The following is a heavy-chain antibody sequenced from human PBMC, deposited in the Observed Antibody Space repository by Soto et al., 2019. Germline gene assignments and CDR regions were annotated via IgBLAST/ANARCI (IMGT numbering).Heavy chain of an antibody. D-gene: IGHD4-17*01. CDR3: MRDPNGDHIGAFDS. J-gene: IGHJ3*02. CDR2: ITGSGGGT. CDR1: EFTFSSYA. Sequence: EVHVLESGGGLVQPGGSLRISCAAPEFTFSSYAMTWVRQSPGGGLEWVSSITGSGGGTSYADSVKGRFTVSRDNPKSTLYLRLSSLRVDDTAIYYCMRDPNGDHIGAFDSWGQGITVTVSS. V-gene: IGHV3-23*01.